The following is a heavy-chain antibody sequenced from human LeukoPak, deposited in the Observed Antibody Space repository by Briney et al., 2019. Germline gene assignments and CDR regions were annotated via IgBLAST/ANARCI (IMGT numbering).Heavy chain of an antibody. Sequence: ASVKVSCKASGYTFTGYYMHWVRQAPGQGLEWMGWINPNSGGANYAQKFQGRVTMTRDTSISTAYMELSRLRSEDTAVYYCASSGGRAYDSSGYSLLVFDYWGQGTLVTVSS. J-gene: IGHJ4*02. CDR2: INPNSGGA. CDR3: ASSGGRAYDSSGYSLLVFDY. V-gene: IGHV1-2*02. CDR1: GYTFTGYY. D-gene: IGHD3-22*01.